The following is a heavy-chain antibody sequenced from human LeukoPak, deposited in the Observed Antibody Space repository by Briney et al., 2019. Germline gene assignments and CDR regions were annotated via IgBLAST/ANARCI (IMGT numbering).Heavy chain of an antibody. CDR3: ARDLGYYDSSGYYRYYFDY. Sequence: PGGSLRLSCAASGFTLSSYAMSWVRQAPGKGLEWVSSISSSSSYIYYADSVKGRFTISRDNAKNSLYLQMNSLRAEDTAVYYCARDLGYYDSSGYYRYYFDYWGQGTLVTVSS. CDR1: GFTLSSYA. D-gene: IGHD3-22*01. V-gene: IGHV3-21*01. J-gene: IGHJ4*02. CDR2: ISSSSSYI.